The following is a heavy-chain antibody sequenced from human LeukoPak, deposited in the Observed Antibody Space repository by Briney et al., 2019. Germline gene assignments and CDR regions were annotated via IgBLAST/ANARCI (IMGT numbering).Heavy chain of an antibody. CDR2: IYSADST. D-gene: IGHD3-10*01. Sequence: GGSLRLSCAASGFTVSSSYMSWVRQAPGKGLEWVSVIYSADSTYYADSVKGRFTISRDNSKNTLYLQMNSLRGEDMAVYYCATLPYASGSSNQLPIDYWGQGTLVTVSS. CDR1: GFTVSSSY. J-gene: IGHJ4*02. CDR3: ATLPYASGSSNQLPIDY. V-gene: IGHV3-66*04.